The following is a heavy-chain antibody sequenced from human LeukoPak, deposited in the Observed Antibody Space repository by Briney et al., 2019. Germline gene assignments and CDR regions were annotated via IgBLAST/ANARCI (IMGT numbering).Heavy chain of an antibody. V-gene: IGHV1-69*06. D-gene: IGHD6-25*01. Sequence: GASVKVSCKASGGTFSSYAISWVRQAPGQGLGWMGGIIPIFGTANYAQKFQGRVTITADKSTSTAYMELSSLRSEDTAVYYCASRGSGRLPESGLYYMDVWGKGTTVTVSS. J-gene: IGHJ6*03. CDR1: GGTFSSYA. CDR2: IIPIFGTA. CDR3: ASRGSGRLPESGLYYMDV.